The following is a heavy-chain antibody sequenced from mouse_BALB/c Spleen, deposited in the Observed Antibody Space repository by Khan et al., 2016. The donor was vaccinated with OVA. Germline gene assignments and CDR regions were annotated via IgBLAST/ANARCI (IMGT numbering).Heavy chain of an antibody. J-gene: IGHJ4*01. D-gene: IGHD2-10*02. CDR1: GYIFTSYW. CDR3: ARGGYGNRAMDY. V-gene: IGHV1S132*01. Sequence: QVQLQQSGAELVRPGASVKLSCKTSGYIFTSYWSHWVKQRSGQGLEWIARIYSGTGSTYYNEKFKGKSTLTADKSSSTPYMQLSSLKSEDSAVYFCARGGYGNRAMDYWGQGTSVTVSS. CDR2: IYSGTGST.